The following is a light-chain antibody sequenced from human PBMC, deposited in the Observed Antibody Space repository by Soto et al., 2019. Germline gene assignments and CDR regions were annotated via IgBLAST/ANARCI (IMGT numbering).Light chain of an antibody. Sequence: EVVLSQYPGTLSLSPGERATLSCRASESVSSSFLTWYQQKPGQAPRLLIYRTSNRVTGIPDRFSGSGSGTDFTLTISRLEPEDFAVYFCQHYGNSLWTFGQGTKV. CDR1: ESVSSSF. V-gene: IGKV3-20*01. J-gene: IGKJ1*01. CDR3: QHYGNSLWT. CDR2: RTS.